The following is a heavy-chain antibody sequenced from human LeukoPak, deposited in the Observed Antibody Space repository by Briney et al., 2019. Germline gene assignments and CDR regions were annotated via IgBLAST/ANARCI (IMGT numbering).Heavy chain of an antibody. CDR2: ISAYNGNT. J-gene: IGHJ5*02. Sequence: AASVKVSCTASGYTFTSYGISWVRQAPGQGLEWMGWISAYNGNTNYAQKLQGRVTMTTDTSTSTAYMELRSLRSDDTAVYYCARANMVRGVGSFFDRNWFDPWGQGTLVTVSS. CDR1: GYTFTSYG. D-gene: IGHD3-10*01. V-gene: IGHV1-18*01. CDR3: ARANMVRGVGSFFDRNWFDP.